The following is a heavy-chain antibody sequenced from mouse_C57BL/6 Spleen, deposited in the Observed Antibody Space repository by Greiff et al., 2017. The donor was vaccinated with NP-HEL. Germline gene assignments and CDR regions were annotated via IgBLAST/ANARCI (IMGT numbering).Heavy chain of an antibody. D-gene: IGHD1-1*01. CDR3: ARVATGVHFDY. CDR1: GYSFTGYF. V-gene: IGHV1-20*01. Sequence: VQLQQSGPELVKPGDSVKISCKASGYSFTGYFMNWVMQSHGKSLEWIGRINPYNGDTSYNQKFKGKATLTVDESSSTAHMELRSLTSEDSAVYDCARVATGVHFDYWGQGTTLTVSS. J-gene: IGHJ2*01. CDR2: INPYNGDT.